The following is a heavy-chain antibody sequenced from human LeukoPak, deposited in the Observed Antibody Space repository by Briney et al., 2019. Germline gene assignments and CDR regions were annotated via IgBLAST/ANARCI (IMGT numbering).Heavy chain of an antibody. CDR2: IYYSGST. Sequence: TLSLTCTVSGGSISSSSYYWGWIRQPPGKGLEWIGSIYYSGSTYYNPSLKSRVTISVDTSKNQFSLKLSSVTAADTAVYYCAREGMEAAPSGYMDVWGKGTTVTVSS. CDR1: GGSISSSSYY. J-gene: IGHJ6*03. CDR3: AREGMEAAPSGYMDV. D-gene: IGHD6-6*01. V-gene: IGHV4-39*07.